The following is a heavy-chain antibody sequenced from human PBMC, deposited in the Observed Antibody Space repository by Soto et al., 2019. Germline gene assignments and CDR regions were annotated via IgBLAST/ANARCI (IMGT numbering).Heavy chain of an antibody. CDR1: GGSISSYY. Sequence: SETLSRTCTVSGGSISSYYWSWIRQPPGKGLEWIGYIYYSGSTNYNPSLKSRVTISVDTSKNQFSLKLSSVTAADTAVYYCARQRVVAAPTNWFDPWGQGTLVTVSS. J-gene: IGHJ5*02. D-gene: IGHD2-15*01. CDR3: ARQRVVAAPTNWFDP. V-gene: IGHV4-59*01. CDR2: IYYSGST.